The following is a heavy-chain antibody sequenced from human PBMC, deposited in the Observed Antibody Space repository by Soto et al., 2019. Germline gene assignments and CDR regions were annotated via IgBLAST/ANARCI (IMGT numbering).Heavy chain of an antibody. CDR3: ARDQQWLVRFYFDF. CDR1: GFTFSSYG. V-gene: IGHV3-33*01. J-gene: IGHJ4*02. Sequence: QVQLVESGGGVVQPGNSLRLSCAASGFTFSSYGMHWVHQAPGKGLEWVAVIWYDGSNKYYADSVKGRFTISRDNSKNTLYLQMNSLRAEDTAVYYCARDQQWLVRFYFDFWGQGTLVTVSS. CDR2: IWYDGSNK. D-gene: IGHD6-19*01.